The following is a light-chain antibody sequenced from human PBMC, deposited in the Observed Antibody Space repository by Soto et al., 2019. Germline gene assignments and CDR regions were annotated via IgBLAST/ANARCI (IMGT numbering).Light chain of an antibody. CDR3: QQYSSSPSLT. CDR1: QRISSW. V-gene: IGKV1-5*03. CDR2: KAS. J-gene: IGKJ4*01. Sequence: DIQMTQSPSTLSASVGDRVTVTCRASQRISSWLAWYQQKAGKAPKLLIYKASALETGVPSRFSGSGSGTEFTLTISSQQADDFATYYRQQYSSSPSLTFGGGTKVDI.